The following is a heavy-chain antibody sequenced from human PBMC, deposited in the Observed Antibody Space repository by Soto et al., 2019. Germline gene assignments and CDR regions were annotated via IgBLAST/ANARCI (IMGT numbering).Heavy chain of an antibody. J-gene: IGHJ5*02. CDR1: GGSISSGGYS. D-gene: IGHD6-13*01. CDR2: IYHSGST. CDR3: ARERGPAEAGSGSNWFDP. V-gene: IGHV4-30-2*01. Sequence: PSETLSLTCAVSGGSISSGGYSWSWIRQPPGKGLEWIGYIYHSGSTYYNPSLKSRVTISVDRSKNQFSLKLSSVTAADTAVYYGARERGPAEAGSGSNWFDPWGQGTRVTVSS.